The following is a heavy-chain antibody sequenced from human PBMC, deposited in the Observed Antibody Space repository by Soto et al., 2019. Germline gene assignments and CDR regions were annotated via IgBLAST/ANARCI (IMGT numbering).Heavy chain of an antibody. Sequence: PSETLSLTCTVSGGSISNYYWSWIRQPPGKGLEWIGYIFYSGTTNYNPSLKSRITTSVDTSKNQFSLKLSSVTAADTAVYYCARSVHNNGWNLDYWGQGTLVTVSS. J-gene: IGHJ4*02. CDR3: ARSVHNNGWNLDY. CDR1: GGSISNYY. CDR2: IFYSGTT. V-gene: IGHV4-59*01. D-gene: IGHD1-1*01.